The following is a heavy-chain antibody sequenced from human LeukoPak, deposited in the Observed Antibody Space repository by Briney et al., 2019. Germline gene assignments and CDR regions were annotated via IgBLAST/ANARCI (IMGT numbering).Heavy chain of an antibody. J-gene: IGHJ4*02. CDR1: GFPFSSYG. CDR2: LSYDGSNE. Sequence: GGSLRLSCAASGFPFSSYGMNWVRQAPGKGLEWVAVLSYDGSNEYYADSVKGRFTISRDNAKNSLYLQMNSLRAEDTAVYYCARGGLRLLGYWGPGILVTVSS. D-gene: IGHD3-10*01. CDR3: ARGGLRLLGY. V-gene: IGHV3-30*03.